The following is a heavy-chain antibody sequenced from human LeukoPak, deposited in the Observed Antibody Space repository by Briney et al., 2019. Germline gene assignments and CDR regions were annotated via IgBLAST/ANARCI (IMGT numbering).Heavy chain of an antibody. CDR1: GGSISSYY. CDR2: IYYSGST. J-gene: IGHJ4*02. CDR3: ARHSSGYLSYFDY. Sequence: KPSETLSLTCTVSGGSISSYYWSWIRQPPGKGLEWIGYIYYSGSTNYNLSLKSRVTISVDTSKNQFSLKVSSVTAADTAVYYCARHSSGYLSYFDYWGQGTLVPVSS. V-gene: IGHV4-59*08. D-gene: IGHD3-22*01.